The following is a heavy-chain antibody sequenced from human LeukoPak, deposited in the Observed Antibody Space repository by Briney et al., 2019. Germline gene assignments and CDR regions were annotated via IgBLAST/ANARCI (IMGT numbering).Heavy chain of an antibody. J-gene: IGHJ4*02. D-gene: IGHD6-19*01. CDR2: ISAYNGNT. V-gene: IGHV1-18*01. CDR1: GYTFTSYG. CDR3: ARERTSSGWYGFDY. Sequence: ASVKVSCKASGYTFTSYGISWVRQAPGQGLEWMGWISAYNGNTNYAQKLRGRVTMTTDTSTSTAYMELRSLRSDDTAVYYCARERTSSGWYGFDYWGQGTLVTVSS.